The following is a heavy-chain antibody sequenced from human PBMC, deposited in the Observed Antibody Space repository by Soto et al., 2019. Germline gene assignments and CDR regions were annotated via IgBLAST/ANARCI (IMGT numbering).Heavy chain of an antibody. D-gene: IGHD3-3*01. J-gene: IGHJ4*02. CDR3: AHRVLRTVFGLVTTTAIYFDF. CDR1: GFSLTTSGVG. CDR2: IYWDDDK. Sequence: QITLNESGPTVVRPTETLTLTCRSSGFSLTTSGVGVGWIRQAPGKAPEWLALIYWDDDKRYSASLKSRLTIPKDTSKNQVVLTVSDLDTTDTATYYCAHRVLRTVFGLVTTTAIYFDFWGQGTPVAVSS. V-gene: IGHV2-5*02.